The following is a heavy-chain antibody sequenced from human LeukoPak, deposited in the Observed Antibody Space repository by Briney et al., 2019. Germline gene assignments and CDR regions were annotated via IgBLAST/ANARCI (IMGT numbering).Heavy chain of an antibody. J-gene: IGHJ4*02. CDR3: TTDSLRLVALP. V-gene: IGHV3-15*01. Sequence: GGSLRLSCAASGFTFSNAWMSWVRQAPGKGLEWVGRIKSKTDGGTTDYAAPVKGRFTISRDDSKNTLYLQMNSLKTEDTAVYYRTTDSLRLVALPWGQGTLVTVSS. D-gene: IGHD5-12*01. CDR2: IKSKTDGGTT. CDR1: GFTFSNAW.